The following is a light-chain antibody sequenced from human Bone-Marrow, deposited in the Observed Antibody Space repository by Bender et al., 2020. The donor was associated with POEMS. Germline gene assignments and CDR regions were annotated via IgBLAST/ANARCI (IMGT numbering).Light chain of an antibody. CDR2: GKN. CDR1: ALPKQY. CDR3: NSRDSSGNDPWV. V-gene: IGLV3-25*02. Sequence: SYELTQPPSVSVSPGQTARITCSGDALPKQYAYWYQQKPGQAPVLVIYGKNNRPSGIPDRFSGSSSGNTASWTITGAQAEDEADYFCNSRDSSGNDPWVFGGGTKVTVL. J-gene: IGLJ3*02.